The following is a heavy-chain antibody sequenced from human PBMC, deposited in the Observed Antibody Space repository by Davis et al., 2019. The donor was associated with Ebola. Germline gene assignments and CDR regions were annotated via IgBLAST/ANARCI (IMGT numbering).Heavy chain of an antibody. Sequence: GESLKISCAASGFSFSDSAMHWVRQASGKGLEWVGRIRSKANSYATAYAASVKGRFTISRDDSKNTAYLQMNSLKTEDTAVYYCTSDDYYDSRARDYWGQGTLVTVSS. V-gene: IGHV3-73*01. CDR2: IRSKANSYAT. CDR3: TSDDYYDSRARDY. J-gene: IGHJ4*02. D-gene: IGHD3-22*01. CDR1: GFSFSDSA.